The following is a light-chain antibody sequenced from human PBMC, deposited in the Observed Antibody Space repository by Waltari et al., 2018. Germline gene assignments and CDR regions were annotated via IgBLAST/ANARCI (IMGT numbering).Light chain of an antibody. CDR1: QNLLYNSDNKNY. CDR2: WAS. CDR3: QQCYSTPYT. Sequence: DIVMTQSPASLAVSLGERATINCRSSQNLLYNSDNKNYLAWFQQKPGQPPKLLIYWASTRESGVPDRFSGSGSGTEFTLTISSLQAADVAVYYCQQCYSTPYTFGQGTKLEIK. V-gene: IGKV4-1*01. J-gene: IGKJ2*01.